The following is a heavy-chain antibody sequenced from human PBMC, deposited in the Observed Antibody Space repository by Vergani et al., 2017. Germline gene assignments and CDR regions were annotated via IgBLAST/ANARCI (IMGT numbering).Heavy chain of an antibody. CDR2: IIPILGIA. V-gene: IGHV1-69*02. CDR1: GGTFSSYT. Sequence: QVQLVQSGAEVKKPGSSVKVSCKASGGTFSSYTISWVRQAPGQGLEWMGRIIPILGIANYAQKFQGRVTITADKSTSTAYMELSSLRSEDTAVYYCASSSSWYPTDDYWGQGTLVTVSS. CDR3: ASSSSWYPTDDY. D-gene: IGHD6-13*01. J-gene: IGHJ4*02.